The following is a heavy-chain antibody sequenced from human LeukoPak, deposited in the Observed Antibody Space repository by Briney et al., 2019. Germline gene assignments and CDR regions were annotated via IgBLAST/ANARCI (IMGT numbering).Heavy chain of an antibody. Sequence: GSLRLSCAASGFTLSSYAMHWVRQAPGKGLEWVAVISYDGSNKYYADSVKGRFTISRDNSKNTLYLQMNSLRAEDTAVYYCARTPIAAAGPFDYWGQGTLVTVSS. V-gene: IGHV3-30-3*01. CDR2: ISYDGSNK. CDR1: GFTLSSYA. CDR3: ARTPIAAAGPFDY. J-gene: IGHJ4*02. D-gene: IGHD6-13*01.